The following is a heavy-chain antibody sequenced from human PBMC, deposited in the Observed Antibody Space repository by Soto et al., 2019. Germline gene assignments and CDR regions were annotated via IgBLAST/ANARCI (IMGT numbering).Heavy chain of an antibody. D-gene: IGHD2-15*01. CDR1: CYTLTSYS. CDR2: ISAYNGNT. Sequence: ASGKVCCKASCYTLTSYSNKWMRQAPGQGLEWMEWISAYNGNTNYAQKLQGRLTMTTNTSTSTAYMELRSLRSDDTAVYYCASHPLCGCSCYRDYFDYWGQGTLVTVSS. CDR3: ASHPLCGCSCYRDYFDY. V-gene: IGHV1-18*01. J-gene: IGHJ4*02.